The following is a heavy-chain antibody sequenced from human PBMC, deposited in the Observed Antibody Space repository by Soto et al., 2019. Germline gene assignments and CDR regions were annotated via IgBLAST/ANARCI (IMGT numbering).Heavy chain of an antibody. CDR1: GGSITSITNHY. Sequence: SDTLSLTCTVSGGSITSITNHYCSWIRQPPGKGLEWIGYISYSGHTSYNPSLKSRVILSVDTSKNQVSLNLASVTAADTAVYYCATQGFGTLHGLVDVWGQGTTVT. J-gene: IGHJ6*02. CDR3: ATQGFGTLHGLVDV. CDR2: ISYSGHT. D-gene: IGHD1-7*01. V-gene: IGHV4-59*08.